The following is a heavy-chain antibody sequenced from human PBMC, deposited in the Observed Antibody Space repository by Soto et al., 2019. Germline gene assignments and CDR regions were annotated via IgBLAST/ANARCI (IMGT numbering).Heavy chain of an antibody. V-gene: IGHV3-30*18. CDR1: GFTFSSYG. D-gene: IGHD1-26*01. Sequence: PGGSLRLSCAASGFTFSSYGMHWVRQAPGKGLEWVAVISYDGSNKYYADSVKGRFTISRDNSKNTLYLQMNSLRAEDTAVYYCANGRYSGSFFYYWGQGTLVTVPS. CDR3: ANGRYSGSFFYY. CDR2: ISYDGSNK. J-gene: IGHJ4*02.